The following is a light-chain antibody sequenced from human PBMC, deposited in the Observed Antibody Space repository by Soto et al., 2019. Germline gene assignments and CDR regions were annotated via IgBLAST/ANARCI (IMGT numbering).Light chain of an antibody. V-gene: IGKV3D-20*01. CDR2: DAS. CDR3: QKYGSSPIT. J-gene: IGKJ5*01. CDR1: QSVSSSY. Sequence: EIVLTQSPVTLSLSPGEGATLSCGASQSVSSSYLAWYQQKPGLAPRLVIYDASSRATGIPDRFSGSGSGTDFTLTISRLEPEDFAVYYCQKYGSSPITFGQGTRLEIK.